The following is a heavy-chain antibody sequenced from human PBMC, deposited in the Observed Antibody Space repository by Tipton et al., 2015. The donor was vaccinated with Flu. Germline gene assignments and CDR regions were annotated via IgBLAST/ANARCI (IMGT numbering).Heavy chain of an antibody. J-gene: IGHJ5*02. CDR3: ARDARGSMVRARPPSWFDP. Sequence: QLVQSGAEVKKPGSSVKVSCKASGGTFSSYAISWVRQAPGQGLEWMGGIIPIFGTANYAQKFQGRVTITADESTSTAYMELSSLRSEDTAVYYCARDARGSMVRARPPSWFDPWGQGTLVTVSS. D-gene: IGHD3-10*01. CDR2: IIPIFGTA. CDR1: GGTFSSYA. V-gene: IGHV1-69*01.